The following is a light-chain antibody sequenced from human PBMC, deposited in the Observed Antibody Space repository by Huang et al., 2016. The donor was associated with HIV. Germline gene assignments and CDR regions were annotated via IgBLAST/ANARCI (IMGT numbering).Light chain of an antibody. J-gene: IGKJ3*01. Sequence: DIQMTQSPSSLSASVGYRVTITCRARQSISNYLNWYQQKPGKAPKLLIYAASSLQSGVPSRFSGSGSGTDFTLTISSLQPEDSAAYYCQQSYSPRTFGPGTKVDIK. CDR3: QQSYSPRT. CDR1: QSISNY. V-gene: IGKV1-39*01. CDR2: AAS.